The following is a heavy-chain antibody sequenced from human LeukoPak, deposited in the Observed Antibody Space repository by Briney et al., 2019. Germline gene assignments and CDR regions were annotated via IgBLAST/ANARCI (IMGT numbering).Heavy chain of an antibody. CDR2: FDPEDGET. CDR3: ATLSQDYVWGSQRQNWFDP. V-gene: IGHV1-24*01. CDR1: GYTFTCYY. J-gene: IGHJ5*02. Sequence: ASVKVSCKASGYTFTCYYMHWVRQAPGKGLEWKGGFDPEDGETIYAQKFQGRVTMTEDTSTDTAYMELSSVRSEDTAVYYCATLSQDYVWGSQRQNWFDPWGQGTLVTVSS. D-gene: IGHD3-16*01.